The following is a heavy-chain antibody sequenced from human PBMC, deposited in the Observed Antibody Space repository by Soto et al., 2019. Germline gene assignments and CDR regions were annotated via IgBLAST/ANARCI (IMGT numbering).Heavy chain of an antibody. D-gene: IGHD6-6*01. CDR2: IKQDGSEK. J-gene: IGHJ4*02. CDR3: ARGDLYSSSSGGVDY. V-gene: IGHV3-7*01. Sequence: GESLKISCAASGFTFSSYWMSWVRQAPGKGLEWVANIKQDGSEKYYVDSVKGRFTISRDNAKNSLYLQMNSLRAEDTAVYYCARGDLYSSSSGGVDYWGQGTLVTVSS. CDR1: GFTFSSYW.